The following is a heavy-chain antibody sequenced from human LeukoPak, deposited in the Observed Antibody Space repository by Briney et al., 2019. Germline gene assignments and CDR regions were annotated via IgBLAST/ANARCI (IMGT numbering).Heavy chain of an antibody. CDR1: GYSITSGYY. CDR2: IYHSGST. V-gene: IGHV4-38-2*02. J-gene: IGHJ6*03. D-gene: IGHD4-17*01. CDR3: ARHGSTVTNYYYYYMDV. Sequence: SETLSLTCTVSGYSITSGYYWGWIRQPPGKGLEWIGSIYHSGSTYYNPSLKSRVTISIDTSKNQFSLKLSSVTAADTAVYYCARHGSTVTNYYYYYMDVWGKGTTVTISS.